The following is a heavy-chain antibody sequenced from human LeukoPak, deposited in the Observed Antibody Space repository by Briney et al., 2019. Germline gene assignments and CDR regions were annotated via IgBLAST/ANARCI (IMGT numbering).Heavy chain of an antibody. J-gene: IGHJ4*02. CDR3: ARAGTSGGLCDY. CDR1: GVSISSYF. Sequence: SETLSLTCTVSGVSISSYFWSWVRQPAGKGLEWIGRIYTSGSTKYNPSLQSRVTMSLDTSRKQLSLNLGSVTAADTAVYYCARAGTSGGLCDYWGQGILVTVSS. V-gene: IGHV4-4*07. D-gene: IGHD1-14*01. CDR2: IYTSGST.